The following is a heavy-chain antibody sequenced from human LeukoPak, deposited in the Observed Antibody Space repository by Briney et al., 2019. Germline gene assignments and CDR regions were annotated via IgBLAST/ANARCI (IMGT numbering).Heavy chain of an antibody. D-gene: IGHD1-26*01. CDR2: INPSGGST. J-gene: IGHJ5*02. V-gene: IGHV1-46*01. CDR1: GYTFTSYY. CDR3: ATGSGIGPRIVGALWFDP. Sequence: ASVKVSCKASGYTFTSYYMHWVRQAPGQGLEWMGIINPSGGSTSYAQKFQGRVTMTRDTSTSTVYMELSSLRSEDTAVYYCATGSGIGPRIVGALWFDPWGQGTLVTVSS.